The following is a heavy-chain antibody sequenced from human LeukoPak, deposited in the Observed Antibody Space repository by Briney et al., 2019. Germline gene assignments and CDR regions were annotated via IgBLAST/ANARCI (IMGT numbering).Heavy chain of an antibody. Sequence: GGSLRLSCAASGFFFSSYCMHWVRQAPGKGLEWLAVISSDGSNKYYADSVKGRFTISRDNSKNTLYLQMNSLRAEDTAVYYCAKGLGPFDPWGQGTLVTVSS. V-gene: IGHV3-30-3*01. CDR2: ISSDGSNK. CDR3: AKGLGPFDP. CDR1: GFFFSSYC. J-gene: IGHJ5*02.